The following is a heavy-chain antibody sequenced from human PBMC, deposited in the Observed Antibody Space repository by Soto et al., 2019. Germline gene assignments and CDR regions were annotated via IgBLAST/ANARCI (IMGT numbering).Heavy chain of an antibody. CDR3: AKDQRDYGDYGLYGELYYFDY. D-gene: IGHD4-17*01. J-gene: IGHJ4*02. V-gene: IGHV3-30*18. CDR2: ISYDGSNK. CDR1: GFTFSSYG. Sequence: GGSLRLSCAASGFTFSSYGMHWVRQAPGKGLEWVAVISYDGSNKYYADSVKGRFTISRDNSKNTLYLQMNSLRAEDTAVYYCAKDQRDYGDYGLYGELYYFDYWGQGTLVTVSS.